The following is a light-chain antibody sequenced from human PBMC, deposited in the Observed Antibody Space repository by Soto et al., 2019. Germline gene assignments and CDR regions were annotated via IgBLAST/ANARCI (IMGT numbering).Light chain of an antibody. CDR2: SAS. CDR1: QDIGPY. Sequence: DIQMTQSPSSLSASVGDRVTITCRASQDIGPYLAWYQQKSGRVPELLIYSASTLQSGVPSRFSGSGSGADFSLTISGLKHEDAATYYCQKYDSGPLTFGGGTKVEI. J-gene: IGKJ4*01. CDR3: QKYDSGPLT. V-gene: IGKV1-27*01.